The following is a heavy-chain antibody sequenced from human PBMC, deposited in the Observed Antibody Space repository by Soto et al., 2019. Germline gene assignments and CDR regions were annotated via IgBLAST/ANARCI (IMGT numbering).Heavy chain of an antibody. J-gene: IGHJ6*03. CDR2: IYSGGST. CDR3: ARGDYGESQHYYYIDV. V-gene: IGHV3-66*01. Sequence: EVQLVESGGGLVQPGGSLRLSCAASGFTVSSNYMSWVRQAPGKGLEWVSVIYSGGSTYYADSVKGRFTISRDNSKNTLYLQMNSLRAEDTAVYYCARGDYGESQHYYYIDVWGKGTTVTVSS. CDR1: GFTVSSNY. D-gene: IGHD4-17*01.